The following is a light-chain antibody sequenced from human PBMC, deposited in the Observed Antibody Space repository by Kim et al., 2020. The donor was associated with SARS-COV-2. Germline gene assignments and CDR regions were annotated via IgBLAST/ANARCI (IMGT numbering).Light chain of an antibody. CDR2: GAS. Sequence: SPGERPTLSCRASQSVSSSYLAWYQQKPGQAPRLLIYGASSRATGSPDRFSGSESGTDFTLTISRLEPEDFAVYYCQQYGSSPQTFGPGTKVDIK. CDR1: QSVSSSY. CDR3: QQYGSSPQT. J-gene: IGKJ3*01. V-gene: IGKV3-20*01.